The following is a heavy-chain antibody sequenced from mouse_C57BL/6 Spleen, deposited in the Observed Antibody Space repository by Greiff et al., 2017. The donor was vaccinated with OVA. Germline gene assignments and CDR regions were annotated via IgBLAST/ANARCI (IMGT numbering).Heavy chain of an antibody. CDR2: ISNLAYSI. CDR1: GFTFSDYG. V-gene: IGHV5-15*01. CDR3: ARSLDGYSPWYAY. Sequence: EVKLMESGGGLVQPGGSLKLSCAASGFTFSDYGMAWVRQAPRKGPEWVAFISNLAYSIYYADTVTGRFTISRENAKNTLYLEMSSLRSEDTAMYYCARSLDGYSPWYAYWGQGTLVTVSA. D-gene: IGHD2-3*01. J-gene: IGHJ3*01.